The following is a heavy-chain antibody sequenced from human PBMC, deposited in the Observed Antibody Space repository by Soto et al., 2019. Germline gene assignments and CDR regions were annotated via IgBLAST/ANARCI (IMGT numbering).Heavy chain of an antibody. D-gene: IGHD2-15*01. Sequence: GGSLRLSCAASGFTFSSYWMHWVRQAPGKGLVWVSRINSDGSSTSYADSVKGRFTISRDNAKNTLYLQMNSLRAEDTAVYYCARDAYCSGGSCYYYGMDVWGQGTTVTVSS. CDR2: INSDGSST. J-gene: IGHJ6*02. V-gene: IGHV3-74*01. CDR3: ARDAYCSGGSCYYYGMDV. CDR1: GFTFSSYW.